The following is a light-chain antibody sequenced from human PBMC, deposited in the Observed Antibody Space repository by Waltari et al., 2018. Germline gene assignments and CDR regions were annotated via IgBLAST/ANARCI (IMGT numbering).Light chain of an antibody. Sequence: EIVLTQSPATLSLSPGERAPLSCRSSQSVSSYLAWYQQQPGQAPRLLIYEASNRATGIPARFSGSGSGTDFTLTISSLEPEDFAVYYCQQRSNWPPYTFGQGTKLEIK. CDR2: EAS. V-gene: IGKV3-11*01. CDR3: QQRSNWPPYT. J-gene: IGKJ2*01. CDR1: QSVSSY.